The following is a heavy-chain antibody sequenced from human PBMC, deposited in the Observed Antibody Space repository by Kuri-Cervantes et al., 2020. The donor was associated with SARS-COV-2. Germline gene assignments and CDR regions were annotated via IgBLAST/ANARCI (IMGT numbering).Heavy chain of an antibody. D-gene: IGHD3-3*01. CDR3: ARDRPGDYDFWSGYYSPTSGLDY. Sequence: GESLKISCAASGFTFDDYGMSWVRQAPGKGLEWVSGINWNGGSTGYADSVKGRFTISRDNSKNTLYLQMNSLRAEDTAVYYCARDRPGDYDFWSGYYSPTSGLDYWGQGTLVTVSS. J-gene: IGHJ4*02. V-gene: IGHV3-20*04. CDR1: GFTFDDYG. CDR2: INWNGGST.